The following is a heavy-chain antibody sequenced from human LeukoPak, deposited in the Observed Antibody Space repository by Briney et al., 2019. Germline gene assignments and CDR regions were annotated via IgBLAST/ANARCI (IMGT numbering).Heavy chain of an antibody. D-gene: IGHD1-20*01. CDR1: GFTFSSYG. V-gene: IGHV3-33*03. Sequence: QPGGSLRLSCAASGFTFSSYGMHWVRQAPGKGLEWVAVIWDGGSNKYYADSEKGRFTISRDNSNNTLYLQMNSLTAEDTAVYYCAKERSGRYNWNDGGYWGQGTLVTVSS. J-gene: IGHJ4*02. CDR3: AKERSGRYNWNDGGY. CDR2: IWDGGSNK.